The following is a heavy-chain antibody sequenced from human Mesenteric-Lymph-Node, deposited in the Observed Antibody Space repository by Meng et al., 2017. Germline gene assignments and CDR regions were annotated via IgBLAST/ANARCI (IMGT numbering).Heavy chain of an antibody. CDR1: GYTFTSYD. J-gene: IGHJ4*02. CDR2: MNPNSGNT. Sequence: ASVKVSCKASGYTFTSYDINWVRQATGQGLEWMGWMNPNSGNTGYAQKFQGRVTITRNTSISTAYMELSSLRSEDTAVYYCARDFDGYCSGGSCYSGDYWGQGTLVTVSS. CDR3: ARDFDGYCSGGSCYSGDY. D-gene: IGHD2-15*01. V-gene: IGHV1-8*03.